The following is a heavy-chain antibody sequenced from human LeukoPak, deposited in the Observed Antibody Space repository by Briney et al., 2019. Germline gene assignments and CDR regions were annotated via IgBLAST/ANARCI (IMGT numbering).Heavy chain of an antibody. CDR3: ARDSYWLGGTIGAFDI. V-gene: IGHV3-21*01. CDR2: VSSSGSSI. Sequence: GGSLRLSCAASGFSFSSSTMNWVRQAPGRGLEWVSSVSSSGSSIYYADSVKGRFTISRDNAKNSLYLQINSLRAEDTAVYYCARDSYWLGGTIGAFDIWGQGTMVTVSS. CDR1: GFSFSSST. J-gene: IGHJ3*02. D-gene: IGHD3-10*01.